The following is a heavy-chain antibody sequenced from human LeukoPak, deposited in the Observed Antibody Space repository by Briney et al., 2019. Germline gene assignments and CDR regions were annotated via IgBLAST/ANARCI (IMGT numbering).Heavy chain of an antibody. CDR1: GYSISSGYY. J-gene: IGHJ5*02. V-gene: IGHV4-38-2*01. CDR3: ARLMTTVLGFDP. Sequence: PSETLSLTCAVSGYSISSGYYWGWIRQPPGKGLEWIGSIYHSGSTYYNPSLKSRVTISVDTSKNQFSLKLSSVTAADTAVYYCARLMTTVLGFDPWGQGTLVTVSS. CDR2: IYHSGST. D-gene: IGHD4-11*01.